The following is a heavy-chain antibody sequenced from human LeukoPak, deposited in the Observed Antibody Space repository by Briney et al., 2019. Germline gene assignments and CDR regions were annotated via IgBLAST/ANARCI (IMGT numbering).Heavy chain of an antibody. V-gene: IGHV3-7*03. J-gene: IGHJ6*02. CDR3: ARGGGLDV. Sequence: GGSLRLSCAASGFTFSSYWMNWARQAPGKGLEWVATINHNGNVNYYVDSVKGRFTISRDNAKNSLYLQMSNLRAEDTAVYFCARGGGLDVWGQGATVTVSS. CDR2: INHNGNVN. CDR1: GFTFSSYW. D-gene: IGHD3-16*01.